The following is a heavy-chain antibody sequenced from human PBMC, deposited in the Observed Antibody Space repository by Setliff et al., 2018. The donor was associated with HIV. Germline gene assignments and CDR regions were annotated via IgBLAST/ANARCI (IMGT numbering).Heavy chain of an antibody. Sequence: PSETLSLTCTVPGGSISSSSYYWVWIRQPPGKGLEWIGIIYYSGSPYYNPSLKSRVTISVDTSTNHFSLKLSSVTAADTAFYYCGRHGGFCTNGVCYRGGDWFDPWGQGTLVTVSA. J-gene: IGHJ5*02. CDR3: GRHGGFCTNGVCYRGGDWFDP. CDR1: GGSISSSSYY. V-gene: IGHV4-39*01. D-gene: IGHD2-8*01. CDR2: IYYSGSP.